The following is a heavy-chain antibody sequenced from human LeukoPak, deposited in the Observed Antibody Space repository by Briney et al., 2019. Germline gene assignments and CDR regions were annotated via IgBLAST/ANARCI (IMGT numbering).Heavy chain of an antibody. D-gene: IGHD4-17*01. J-gene: IGHJ4*02. V-gene: IGHV4-39*01. CDR3: ARLMTTVTTGDY. CDR1: GGSISSSSYY. Sequence: PSETLSLTCTVSGGSISSSSYYWGWIRQPPGKGLERIGSIYYSGSTYYNPSLKSRVTISVDTSKNQFSLKLSSVTAADTAVYYCARLMTTVTTGDYWGQGTLVTVSS. CDR2: IYYSGST.